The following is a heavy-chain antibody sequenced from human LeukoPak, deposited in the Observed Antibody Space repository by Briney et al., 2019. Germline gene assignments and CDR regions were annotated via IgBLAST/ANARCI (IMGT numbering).Heavy chain of an antibody. J-gene: IGHJ3*02. D-gene: IGHD3-10*01. CDR2: ISSSGSTI. V-gene: IGHV3-48*03. Sequence: GGSLRLSCAASGFTFSSYEMNWVRQAPGKGLEWVSYISSSGSTIYYADSVKGRFTISRDNSKNTLYLQMNSLRAEDTAVYYCDTMVRGVMRAFDIWGQGTMVTVSS. CDR3: DTMVRGVMRAFDI. CDR1: GFTFSSYE.